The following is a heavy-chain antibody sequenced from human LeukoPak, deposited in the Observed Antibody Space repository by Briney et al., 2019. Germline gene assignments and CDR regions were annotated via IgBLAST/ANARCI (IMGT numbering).Heavy chain of an antibody. J-gene: IGHJ4*02. CDR3: ARPRGSSWYFVGPFDY. CDR2: INPNSGGT. CDR1: GYTFTGYY. Sequence: ASVTVSCKASGYTFTGYYMHWVRQAPGQGLEWRGWINPNSGGTNYAQKFQGRVTMTRDKSISTAYMELSRLRSDDTAVYYCARPRGSSWYFVGPFDYWGQGTLVTVSS. V-gene: IGHV1-2*02. D-gene: IGHD6-13*01.